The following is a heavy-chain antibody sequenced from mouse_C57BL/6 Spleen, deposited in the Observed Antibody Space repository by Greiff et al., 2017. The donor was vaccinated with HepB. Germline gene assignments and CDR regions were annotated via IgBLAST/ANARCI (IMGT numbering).Heavy chain of an antibody. D-gene: IGHD2-5*01. Sequence: DVQLVESGEGLVKPGGSLKLSCAASGFTFSSYAMSWVRQTPEKRLEWVAYISSGGDYIYYADTVKGRFTISRDNARNTLYLQMSSLKSEDTAMYKCTRVLGYSNGWSFDDWGPGTTVTGSA. CDR2: ISSGGDYI. CDR3: TRVLGYSNGWSFDD. CDR1: GFTFSSYA. V-gene: IGHV5-9-1*02. J-gene: IGHJ1*01.